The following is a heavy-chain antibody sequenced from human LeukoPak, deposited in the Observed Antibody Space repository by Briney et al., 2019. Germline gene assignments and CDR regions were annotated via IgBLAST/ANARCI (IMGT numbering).Heavy chain of an antibody. D-gene: IGHD2-21*02. V-gene: IGHV3-30-3*01. CDR2: ISYDGSNK. CDR3: ARGSKVTPYYYYYMDV. Sequence: GGSLRLSCAASGFTFSSYAMHWVRQAPGKGLEWVAVISYDGSNKYYADSVKGRFTISRDNSKNTLYLQMNSLRAEDTAVYYCARGSKVTPYYYYYMDVWGKGTTVTVSS. J-gene: IGHJ6*03. CDR1: GFTFSSYA.